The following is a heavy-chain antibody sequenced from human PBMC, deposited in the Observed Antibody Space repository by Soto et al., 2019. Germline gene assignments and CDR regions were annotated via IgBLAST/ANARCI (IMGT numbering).Heavy chain of an antibody. CDR3: ARDWVVVGQGRYYCMDV. Sequence: QVQLVQSGAEVKKPGASVKVSCKASGYTFTSYGISWVRQAPGQGLEWMGWISAYNGNTNYAQKLQGRVTRTTDTSTSTVYMELRSLRSDDTAVYYCARDWVVVGQGRYYCMDVWGQGTTVTVSS. CDR1: GYTFTSYG. J-gene: IGHJ6*02. D-gene: IGHD2-2*01. V-gene: IGHV1-18*04. CDR2: ISAYNGNT.